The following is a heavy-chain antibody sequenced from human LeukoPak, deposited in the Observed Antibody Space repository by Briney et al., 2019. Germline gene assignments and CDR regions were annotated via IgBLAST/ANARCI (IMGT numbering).Heavy chain of an antibody. D-gene: IGHD6-19*01. CDR3: VRASRGWAFDP. Sequence: ASVKVSCKASGYSLTDYYIHWVRQAPAQGLDYMGWINPNNGDTNYPQRFQGRVSMTCDTSISTAYLEVSWLTSDDTAMYYCVRASRGWAFDPWGQGTLVTVSS. J-gene: IGHJ5*02. V-gene: IGHV1-2*02. CDR2: INPNNGDT. CDR1: GYSLTDYY.